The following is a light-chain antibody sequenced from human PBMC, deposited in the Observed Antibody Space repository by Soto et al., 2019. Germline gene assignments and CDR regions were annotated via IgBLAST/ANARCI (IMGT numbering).Light chain of an antibody. CDR2: GAS. V-gene: IGKV1-39*01. CDR3: QQSYSSPPYT. J-gene: IGKJ2*01. CDR1: QSISAY. Sequence: DIQMTQSPSSLSASVGDRITITCRASQSISAYLNWYQQKPGKAPKPLIYGASSLQSGVPSRFSGSGSGTDFTLTISSLQPEDFATYFCQQSYSSPPYTFGQGTRLEIK.